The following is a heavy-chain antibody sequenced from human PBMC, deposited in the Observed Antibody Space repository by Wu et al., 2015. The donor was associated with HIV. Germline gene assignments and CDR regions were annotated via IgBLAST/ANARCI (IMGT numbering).Heavy chain of an antibody. CDR1: GYIFIDYY. J-gene: IGHJ6*01. CDR2: INANSGGF. Sequence: MQSGAEVKNPGASVKLSCRTSGYIFIDYYIHWVRQAPGRGLEWMGWINANSGGFTYAEKFQDRVSLTRDTSTNTVYIEMNSLRSDDTAKYFCARGEQTASVMVAANNYGLDAWGGRDHGHR. D-gene: IGHD1/OR15-1a*01. CDR3: ARGEQTASVMVAANNYGLDA. V-gene: IGHV1-2*02.